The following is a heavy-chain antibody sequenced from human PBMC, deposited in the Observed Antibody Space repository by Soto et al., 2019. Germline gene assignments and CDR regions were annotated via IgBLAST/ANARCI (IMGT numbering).Heavy chain of an antibody. V-gene: IGHV4-30-4*01. D-gene: IGHD3-10*01. CDR1: GGSISSGDYY. CDR3: ARTPLLTGAFDI. CDR2: IYYSGST. Sequence: SETLSLTCTVSGGSISSGDYYWSWIRQPPGKGLEWIGYIYYSGSTYYNPSLKSRVTISVDTSKNQFSLKLSSVTAADTAVYYCARTPLLTGAFDIWGQGTMVT. J-gene: IGHJ3*02.